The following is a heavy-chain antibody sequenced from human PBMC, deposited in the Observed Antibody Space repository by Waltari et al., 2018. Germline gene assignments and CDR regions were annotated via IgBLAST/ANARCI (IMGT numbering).Heavy chain of an antibody. Sequence: QVQLVQSGAEVKKPGSSVKVSCKASGGTFSSYAISWVRQAPVQGLEWMGGIIPIFGTANYAQKFQGRVTITADESTSTAYMELSSLRSEDTAVYYCARDLLVAPGWDYYYGMDVWGQGTTVTVSS. V-gene: IGHV1-69*13. J-gene: IGHJ6*02. CDR3: ARDLLVAPGWDYYYGMDV. CDR1: GGTFSSYA. CDR2: IIPIFGTA. D-gene: IGHD3-3*01.